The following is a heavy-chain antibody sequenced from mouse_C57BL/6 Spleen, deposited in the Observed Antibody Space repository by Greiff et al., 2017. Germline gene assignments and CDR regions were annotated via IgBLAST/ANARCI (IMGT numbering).Heavy chain of an antibody. Sequence: QVQLKQSGPELVKPGASVKISCKASGYAFSSSWMNWVKQRPGKGLEWIGRIYPGDGDTNYNGKFKGKATLTADKSSSTAYMQLSSLTSEDSAVYFCASYGSSITHYAMDYWGQGTSVTVSS. V-gene: IGHV1-82*01. CDR2: IYPGDGDT. CDR3: ASYGSSITHYAMDY. CDR1: GYAFSSSW. D-gene: IGHD1-1*01. J-gene: IGHJ4*01.